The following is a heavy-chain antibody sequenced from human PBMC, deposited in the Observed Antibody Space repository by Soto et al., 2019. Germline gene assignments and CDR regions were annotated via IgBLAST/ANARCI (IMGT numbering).Heavy chain of an antibody. Sequence: SETLSLTCTVSGGAISSYYWSLIRQPPGKGLEWIGYIYYSGSTNYNPSLKSRVTISVDTSKNQFSMKLSSVTDADTAVYYCARSYYDYDWGSYWFDPWGQGTLVTVSS. V-gene: IGHV4-59*01. J-gene: IGHJ5*02. D-gene: IGHD3-16*01. CDR2: IYYSGST. CDR3: ARSYYDYDWGSYWFDP. CDR1: GGAISSYY.